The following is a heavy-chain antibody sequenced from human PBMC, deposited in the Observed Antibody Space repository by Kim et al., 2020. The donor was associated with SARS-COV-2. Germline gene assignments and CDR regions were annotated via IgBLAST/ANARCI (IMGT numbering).Heavy chain of an antibody. Sequence: GGSLRLSCAASGFTFSSYSMNWVRQAPGKGLEWVSSISSSSSYIYYADSVKGRFTISRGNAKNSLYLQMNSLRAEDTAVYYCARAPSPKGYYGSGTETDYWGQGTLVTVSS. J-gene: IGHJ4*02. V-gene: IGHV3-21*01. CDR3: ARAPSPKGYYGSGTETDY. CDR2: ISSSSSYI. CDR1: GFTFSSYS. D-gene: IGHD3-10*01.